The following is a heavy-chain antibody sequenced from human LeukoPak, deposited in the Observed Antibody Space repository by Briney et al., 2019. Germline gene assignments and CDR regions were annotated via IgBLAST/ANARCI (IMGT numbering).Heavy chain of an antibody. V-gene: IGHV3-7*01. D-gene: IGHD3-10*01. CDR1: GFSFSTYW. J-gene: IGHJ4*02. CDR3: VRGGQGFGY. CDR2: IKQDGSGK. Sequence: GGSLRLSCAASGFSFSTYWMSWVRQAPGKGLEWVANIKQDGSGKNYVDSVKGRFTISRDNAKNSLYLQMNSLRDEDTALYYCVRGGQGFGYWGQGTLVTVSS.